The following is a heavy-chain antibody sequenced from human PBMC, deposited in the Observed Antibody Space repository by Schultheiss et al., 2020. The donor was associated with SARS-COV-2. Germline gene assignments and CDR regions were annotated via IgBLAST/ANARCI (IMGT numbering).Heavy chain of an antibody. CDR2: INSDGSST. V-gene: IGHV3-NL1*01. Sequence: GGSLRLSCAASGFTFSSYGMHWVRQAPGKGLEWVSRINSDGSSTSYADSVKGRFTISRDNSKNTLYLQMNSLRAEDTAVYYCAKDGRELLYDYWGQGTLVTVSS. CDR1: GFTFSSYG. CDR3: AKDGRELLYDY. D-gene: IGHD1-26*01. J-gene: IGHJ4*02.